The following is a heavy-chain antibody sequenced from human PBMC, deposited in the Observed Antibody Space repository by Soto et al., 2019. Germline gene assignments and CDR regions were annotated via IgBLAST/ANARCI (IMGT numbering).Heavy chain of an antibody. CDR1: EFAFSSYW. Sequence: EVQLVESGGGLVQPGGSLTLSCAASEFAFSSYWMPWVRQDPGKGLEWVANIRKDGSQRSYLDSVRGRFTISRDNSKNALYLQMNSLRAEDTALYFCARDVSPGSSGLYFDAFDIWGQGTMVTVSS. CDR2: IRKDGSQR. V-gene: IGHV3-7*05. D-gene: IGHD6-25*01. CDR3: ARDVSPGSSGLYFDAFDI. J-gene: IGHJ3*02.